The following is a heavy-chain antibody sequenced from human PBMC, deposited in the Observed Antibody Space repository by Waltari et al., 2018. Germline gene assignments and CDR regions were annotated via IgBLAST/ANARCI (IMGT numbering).Heavy chain of an antibody. D-gene: IGHD2-21*02. J-gene: IGHJ6*02. CDR1: GGSVSSGSYY. CDR3: ARAAVVVTAPPGSSATADYYYGMDV. Sequence: QVQLQESGPGLVKPSETLSLTCTVSGGSVSSGSYYWSWIRQPPGKGLEWIGYIYYSGSTNSNPSLKSRVTISVDTAKNQFSLKLSSVTAADTAVYYWARAAVVVTAPPGSSATADYYYGMDVWGQGTTVTVSS. CDR2: IYYSGST. V-gene: IGHV4-61*01.